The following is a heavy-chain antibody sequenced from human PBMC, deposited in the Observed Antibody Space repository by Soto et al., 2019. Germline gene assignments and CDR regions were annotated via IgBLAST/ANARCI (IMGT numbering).Heavy chain of an antibody. V-gene: IGHV1-69*13. D-gene: IGHD2-15*01. CDR2: IIPIFGTA. Sequence: GASVKVSCKASGGTFSSYAISWVRQAPGQGLEWMGGIIPIFGTANYAQKFQGRVTITADESTSTAYMELSSLRSEDTAVYYCARDQVVDCSGVSCYSGYYYYGMDVWGQGTTVTVSS. CDR3: ARDQVVDCSGVSCYSGYYYYGMDV. CDR1: GGTFSSYA. J-gene: IGHJ6*02.